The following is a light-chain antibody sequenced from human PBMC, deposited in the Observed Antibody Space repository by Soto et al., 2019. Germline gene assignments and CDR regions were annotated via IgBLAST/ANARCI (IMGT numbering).Light chain of an antibody. J-gene: IGKJ1*01. CDR1: QGISSY. V-gene: IGKV1-8*01. CDR3: QQYYSYPP. Sequence: AIRMTQSPSSLSASTGDRVTITCRASQGISSYLAWYQQKPGKAPKLLIYAASTLQSGVPSRFSGSGSGTDFTLTISCLQSEDFATYYCQQYYSYPPFGQGTKVEIK. CDR2: AAS.